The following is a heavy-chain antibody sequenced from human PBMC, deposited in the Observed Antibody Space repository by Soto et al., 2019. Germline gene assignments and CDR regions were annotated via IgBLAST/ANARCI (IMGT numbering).Heavy chain of an antibody. Sequence: QDQLVQSGAEVKKPGSSVKVSCKASGGTFSSHTFSWVRQAPGQGLEWMGRIIPALGTATYAQKFQGRVTITADESATTVYMELNSLRSEDTAVYYCARPDFGDYWYFALCGRGTLVTVSS. D-gene: IGHD4-17*01. V-gene: IGHV1-69*08. CDR1: GGTFSSHT. J-gene: IGHJ2*01. CDR2: IIPALGTA. CDR3: ARPDFGDYWYFAL.